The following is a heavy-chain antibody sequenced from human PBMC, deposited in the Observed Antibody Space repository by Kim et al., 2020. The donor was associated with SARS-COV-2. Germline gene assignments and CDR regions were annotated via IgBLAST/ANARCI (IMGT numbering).Heavy chain of an antibody. CDR3: AKGGGSGTYGDY. D-gene: IGHD3-10*01. CDR1: GASISSDKW. J-gene: IGHJ4*02. Sequence: SETLSLTCAVSGASISSDKWWSWVRQPPGMGLQWIGEIYHTGRTNYNPSLRSRVTISVDKSKNQFSLKLNSVTAADTAVYYCAKGGGSGTYGDYWGQGTL. V-gene: IGHV4-4*02. CDR2: IYHTGRT.